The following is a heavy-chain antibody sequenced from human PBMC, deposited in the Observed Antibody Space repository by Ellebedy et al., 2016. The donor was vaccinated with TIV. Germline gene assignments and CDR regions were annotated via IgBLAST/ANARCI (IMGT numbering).Heavy chain of an antibody. V-gene: IGHV1-69*13. J-gene: IGHJ6*04. D-gene: IGHD3-10*01. Sequence: SVKVSCXASGGTFSSYVITWVRQAPGQGLEWMGGLIPMSDTPKYAQKFQVRVSITADESTSTAYLELRGLRSEDTAVYYCARSKYPYYSNYVDVWGNGTTVTVSS. CDR2: LIPMSDTP. CDR3: ARSKYPYYSNYVDV. CDR1: GGTFSSYV.